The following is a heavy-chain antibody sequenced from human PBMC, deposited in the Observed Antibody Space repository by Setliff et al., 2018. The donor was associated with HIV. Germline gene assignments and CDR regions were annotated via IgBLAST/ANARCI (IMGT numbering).Heavy chain of an antibody. CDR1: GFTSSSFS. Sequence: GGSLRLSCAASGFTSSSFSMYWVRQAPGKGLVWVTYIEYDESNKRYADNVKGRFTISRDNSKNTLYLQMNSLRLEDTALYYCVKGGMTNAAFNIWGPGTMVTVSS. CDR2: IEYDESNK. V-gene: IGHV3-30*04. D-gene: IGHD3-16*01. J-gene: IGHJ3*02. CDR3: VKGGMTNAAFNI.